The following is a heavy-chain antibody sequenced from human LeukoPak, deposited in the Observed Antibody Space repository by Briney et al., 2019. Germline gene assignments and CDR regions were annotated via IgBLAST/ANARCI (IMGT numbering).Heavy chain of an antibody. J-gene: IGHJ4*02. CDR3: ARLNMVRGGDFDY. V-gene: IGHV4-38-2*02. D-gene: IGHD3-10*01. CDR1: GYSISSGYY. Sequence: SETLSLTCTVSGYSISSGYYWGWIRQPPGKGLEWIGSIYHSGSTYYNPSLKSRVTISVDTSKNQFSLKLSSVTAADTGVYYCARLNMVRGGDFDYWGQGTLVTASS. CDR2: IYHSGST.